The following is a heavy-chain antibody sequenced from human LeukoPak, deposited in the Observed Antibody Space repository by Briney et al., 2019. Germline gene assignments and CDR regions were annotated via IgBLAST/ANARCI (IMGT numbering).Heavy chain of an antibody. D-gene: IGHD3-10*01. J-gene: IGHJ4*02. Sequence: GGSLRLSCAASGLTFSSYAMSWVRQAPGKGREWVSAISGSGGSTYYADSVKGRFTISRDNSKNTLYLQMNSLRAEDTAVYYCAKWGSGSYADYWGQGTLVTVSS. CDR2: ISGSGGST. V-gene: IGHV3-23*01. CDR3: AKWGSGSYADY. CDR1: GLTFSSYA.